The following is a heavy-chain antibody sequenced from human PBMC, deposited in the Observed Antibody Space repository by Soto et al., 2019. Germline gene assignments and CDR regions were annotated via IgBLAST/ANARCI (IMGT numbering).Heavy chain of an antibody. D-gene: IGHD1-26*01. CDR3: ARGAGSGSFLIDY. J-gene: IGHJ4*02. V-gene: IGHV3-30*04. CDR2: TSDDESRK. Sequence: QVQLVESGGGVVQPGRSLRLSCAASGFTFSSYAMHWVRQAPGKGLEWMAITSDDESRKYYGDPVRGRFTISRDNSKNTLYLQMNSLRDEDTALFYCARGAGSGSFLIDYWGQGTLVTVSS. CDR1: GFTFSSYA.